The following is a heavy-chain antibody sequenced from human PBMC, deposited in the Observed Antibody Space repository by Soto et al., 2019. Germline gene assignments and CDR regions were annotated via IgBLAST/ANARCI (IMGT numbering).Heavy chain of an antibody. D-gene: IGHD6-13*01. CDR3: AKIPPPIAAAGTDYFDY. Sequence: GESLKISCAASGFTFSSYAMSWVRQAPGKGLEWVSAISGSGGSTYYADSVKGRFTISRDNSKNTLYLQMNSLRAEDTAVYYCAKIPPPIAAAGTDYFDYWGQGTLVTVSS. J-gene: IGHJ4*02. V-gene: IGHV3-23*01. CDR1: GFTFSSYA. CDR2: ISGSGGST.